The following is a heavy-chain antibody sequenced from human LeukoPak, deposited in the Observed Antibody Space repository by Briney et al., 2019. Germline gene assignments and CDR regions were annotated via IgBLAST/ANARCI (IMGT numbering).Heavy chain of an antibody. CDR1: GCSISSYY. J-gene: IGHJ4*02. D-gene: IGHD2-2*01. V-gene: IGHV4-59*01. Sequence: SETLSLTCTVSGCSISSYYWNWIRQPPGKGLEWIGYIYYSGSTNYNPSLKSRVTISVDTSKNQFSLKLSSVTAADTAVYYCARQHCSSTSGPFDYWGQGTLVTVSS. CDR2: IYYSGST. CDR3: ARQHCSSTSGPFDY.